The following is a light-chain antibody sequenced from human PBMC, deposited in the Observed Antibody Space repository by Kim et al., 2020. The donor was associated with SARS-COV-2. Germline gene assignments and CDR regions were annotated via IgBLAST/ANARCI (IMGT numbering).Light chain of an antibody. CDR3: QQYNNWLWT. J-gene: IGKJ1*01. Sequence: ASPGERATRACRASQSVSSNLAWYQQKPGQAPRLLIYGASTRATGIPARFSGSGSGTEFTLTISSLQSEDFAVYYCQQYNNWLWTFGQGTKVDI. CDR2: GAS. CDR1: QSVSSN. V-gene: IGKV3-15*01.